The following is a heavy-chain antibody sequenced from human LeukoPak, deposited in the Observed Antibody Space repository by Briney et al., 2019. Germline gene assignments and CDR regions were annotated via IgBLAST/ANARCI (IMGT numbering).Heavy chain of an antibody. V-gene: IGHV4-59*01. J-gene: IGHJ1*01. CDR3: ARGGVLEYFQH. D-gene: IGHD2-8*01. CDR1: GGSISSYY. Sequence: SESLSLTCTVAGGSISSYYWSWIRPPQGEGLEWIGYIYYSAITNYNRSLKSRVTISVDTSKNQFSLKLSSVTAADTAVYYCARGGVLEYFQHWGQGTLVTVSS. CDR2: IYYSAIT.